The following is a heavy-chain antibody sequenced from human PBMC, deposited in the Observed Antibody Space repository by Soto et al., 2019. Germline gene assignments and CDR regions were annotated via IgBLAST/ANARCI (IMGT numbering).Heavy chain of an antibody. CDR2: IYYSGST. Sequence: SETLSLTCIVSGGSISSYHWSWIRQPPGKGLEWIGYIYYSGSTNYNPSLKSRVTISVDTSKNQFSLKLSSVTAADTAVYYCARHGIRYYYDDSAYYALDVWGQGTTVT. V-gene: IGHV4-59*08. CDR3: ARHGIRYYYDDSAYYALDV. J-gene: IGHJ6*01. CDR1: GGSISSYH. D-gene: IGHD3-22*01.